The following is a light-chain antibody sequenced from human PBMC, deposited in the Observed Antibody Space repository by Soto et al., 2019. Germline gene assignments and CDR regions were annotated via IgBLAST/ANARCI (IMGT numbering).Light chain of an antibody. CDR2: EVN. V-gene: IGLV2-8*01. Sequence: QSVLAQPPSASWSPGQSVAISRTGTSSDVGGYNYVSWYQQHPGKAPKLMIYEVNKRPSGVPDRFSGSKSGNTASLTVSGLQAEDEADYYCSSYAGSSNVFGTGTTVTVL. CDR1: SSDVGGYNY. J-gene: IGLJ1*01. CDR3: SSYAGSSNV.